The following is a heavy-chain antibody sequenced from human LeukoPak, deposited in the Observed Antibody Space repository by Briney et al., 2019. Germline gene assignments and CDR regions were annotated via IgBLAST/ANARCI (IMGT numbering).Heavy chain of an antibody. CDR3: ARERGGSGYCDI. CDR1: GGTFSSYA. J-gene: IGHJ3*02. D-gene: IGHD3-22*01. V-gene: IGHV1-69*05. Sequence: SVKVSCXASGGTFSSYAISWVRQAPGQGLEWMGRIIPIFGTANYAQKFQGRVTITTDESTSTVYMELSSLRSEDTAVYYCARERGGSGYCDIWGQGTMVTVSS. CDR2: IIPIFGTA.